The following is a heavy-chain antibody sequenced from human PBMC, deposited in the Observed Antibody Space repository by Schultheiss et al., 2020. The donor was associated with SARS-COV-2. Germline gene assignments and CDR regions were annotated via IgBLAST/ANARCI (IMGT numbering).Heavy chain of an antibody. CDR1: GFSVSSKY. CDR3: ARGWGSSSWYPYYYYGMDV. D-gene: IGHD6-13*01. Sequence: GGSLRLSCAASGFSVSSKYMSWVRQAPGKGLEWVSVVYSGGSTDYADSVKGRFTISRDNSKNTLYLQMNSLRAEDTAVYYCARGWGSSSWYPYYYYGMDVWGQGTTVTVSS. CDR2: VYSGGST. J-gene: IGHJ6*02. V-gene: IGHV3-53*01.